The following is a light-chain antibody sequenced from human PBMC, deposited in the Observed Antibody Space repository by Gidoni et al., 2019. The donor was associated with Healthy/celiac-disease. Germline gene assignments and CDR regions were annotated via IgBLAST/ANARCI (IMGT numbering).Light chain of an antibody. CDR1: QSVSSN. CDR3: QQYNNWPPAT. CDR2: GAS. J-gene: IGKJ1*01. V-gene: IGKV3-15*01. Sequence: EIVMTQSPATLSVSPGERATLSCRASQSVSSNVAWYQQKPGQAPRLLIYGASTRATGIPARFSGSGSGTEFTLTISSLPSEDFAVYYCQQYNNWPPATFGHGTKVEIK.